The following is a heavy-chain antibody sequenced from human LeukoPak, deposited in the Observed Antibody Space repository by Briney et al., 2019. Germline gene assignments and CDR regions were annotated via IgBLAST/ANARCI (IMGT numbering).Heavy chain of an antibody. J-gene: IGHJ4*02. Sequence: SETLSLTCTASGGSISSYYWSWIRQPPGKGLEWIGYIYYSGSTNYNPSLKSRVTISVDTSKNQFSLKLSSVTAADTAVYYCARDRAGYSSGWFDYWGQGTLVTVSS. D-gene: IGHD6-19*01. CDR2: IYYSGST. CDR1: GGSISSYY. V-gene: IGHV4-59*01. CDR3: ARDRAGYSSGWFDY.